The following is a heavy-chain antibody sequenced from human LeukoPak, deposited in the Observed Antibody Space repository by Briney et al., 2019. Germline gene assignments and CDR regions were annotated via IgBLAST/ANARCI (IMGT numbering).Heavy chain of an antibody. Sequence: PSETLSLTFTVSGGSINNYYWSWIRQPPGKGLEYIGYINYSGSTNYNPSLESRVTLSVDTSKNQFSMTLSSVTAADTAVYYCAKEWAAAGNPWGQGTLVTVSS. CDR1: GGSINNYY. CDR3: AKEWAAAGNP. J-gene: IGHJ5*02. D-gene: IGHD6-13*01. V-gene: IGHV4-59*01. CDR2: INYSGST.